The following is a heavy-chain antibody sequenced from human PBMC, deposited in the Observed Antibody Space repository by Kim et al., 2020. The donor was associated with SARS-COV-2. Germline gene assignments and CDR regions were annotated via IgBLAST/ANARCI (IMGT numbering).Heavy chain of an antibody. V-gene: IGHV5-51*01. Sequence: GESLKISCKGSGYSFTSYWIGWVRQMPGKGLEWMGIIYPGDSDTRYSPSFQGQVTISADKSISTAYLQWSSLKASDTAMYYCARRGYSGYDLHYYGMDVWGQGTTVTVSS. CDR3: ARRGYSGYDLHYYGMDV. CDR2: IYPGDSDT. D-gene: IGHD5-12*01. J-gene: IGHJ6*02. CDR1: GYSFTSYW.